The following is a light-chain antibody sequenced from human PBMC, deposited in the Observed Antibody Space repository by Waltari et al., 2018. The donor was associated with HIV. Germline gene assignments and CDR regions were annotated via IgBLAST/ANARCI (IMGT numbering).Light chain of an antibody. J-gene: IGKJ2*01. CDR2: AAS. CDR1: QDLGSN. V-gene: IGKV1-39*01. Sequence: DIQMTQSPASLSASIGDSVTISCRASQDLGSNVNWYQLKSGEAPRLLIVAASSLQSGVPSRFSGGGYGTHFSLTINGPQPDDFAEYVCQQNYKLPYTFGQGTRVEVK. CDR3: QQNYKLPYT.